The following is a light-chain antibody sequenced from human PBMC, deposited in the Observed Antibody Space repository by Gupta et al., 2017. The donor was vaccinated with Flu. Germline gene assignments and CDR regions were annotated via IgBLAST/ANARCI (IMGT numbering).Light chain of an antibody. CDR1: QSINSY. Sequence: DIQMTQSPSSLSASIGDRVTITCRASQSINSYLNWYQQKPGKAPKLLIYATSRLQSGVPSRFSGSGSGTDFTLTITSLQPEDFATYFCQQSFSTLFTFGPGTKVDIK. CDR3: QQSFSTLFT. J-gene: IGKJ3*01. CDR2: ATS. V-gene: IGKV1-39*01.